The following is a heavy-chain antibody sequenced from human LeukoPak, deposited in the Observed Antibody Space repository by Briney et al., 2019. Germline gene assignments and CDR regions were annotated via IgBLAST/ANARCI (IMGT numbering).Heavy chain of an antibody. Sequence: SETLSLTCAIYGGSFSGYYWSWIRQPPGKGLEWIGEINHSGSTNYNPSLKSRVTISVDTSKNQFSLNLSSVTAADTAVYYCARSAQRAVWWFDPWGQGTLVTVSS. CDR3: ARSAQRAVWWFDP. J-gene: IGHJ5*02. V-gene: IGHV4-34*01. CDR1: GGSFSGYY. CDR2: INHSGST. D-gene: IGHD6-25*01.